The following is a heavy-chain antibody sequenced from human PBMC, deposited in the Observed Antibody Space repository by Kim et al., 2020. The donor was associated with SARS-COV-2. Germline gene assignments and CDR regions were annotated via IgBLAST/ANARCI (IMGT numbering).Heavy chain of an antibody. CDR3: ASLLAS. J-gene: IGHJ5*02. Sequence: PSGGSTSYAQKFQGRVTMTRDTSTSTVYMELSSLRSEDTAVYYCASLLASWGQGTLVTVSS. CDR2: PSGGST. D-gene: IGHD2-15*01. V-gene: IGHV1-46*01.